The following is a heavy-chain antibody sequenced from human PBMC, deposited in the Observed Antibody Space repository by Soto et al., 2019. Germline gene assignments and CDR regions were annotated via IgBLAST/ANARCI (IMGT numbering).Heavy chain of an antibody. CDR2: IIPIFGTA. V-gene: IGHV1-69*01. Sequence: QVQLVQSGAEVKKPGSSVKVSCKASGGTFSSYAISWVRQAPGQGLEWMGGIIPIFGTANYAQKFQGRVTITADESTSTAYMELSSLRSEDTAVYYCARDRRWYAAEYFQHWGQGTLVTVSS. D-gene: IGHD2-15*01. J-gene: IGHJ1*01. CDR3: ARDRRWYAAEYFQH. CDR1: GGTFSSYA.